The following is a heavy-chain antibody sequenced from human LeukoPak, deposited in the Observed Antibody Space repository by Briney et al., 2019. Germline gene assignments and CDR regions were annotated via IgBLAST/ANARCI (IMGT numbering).Heavy chain of an antibody. CDR2: ISSDGSNI. J-gene: IGHJ4*02. CDR1: GFTFSRYW. V-gene: IGHV3-74*01. CDR3: ARDWGGYGTTSHEY. Sequence: GGSLRLSCAASGFTFSRYWMHWVRQDPEKGLVWVSRISSDGSNIIYADSVKGRFTISRDNAKNPLYLEMNSLRAEDTAVYYCARDWGGYGTTSHEYWGQGNLVTVSS. D-gene: IGHD3-16*01.